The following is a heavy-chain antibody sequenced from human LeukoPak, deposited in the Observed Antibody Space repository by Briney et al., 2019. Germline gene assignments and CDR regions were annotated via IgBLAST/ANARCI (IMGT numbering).Heavy chain of an antibody. Sequence: GGSLRLSCAASGFSFRSYEMSWVRQAPGKGLEWVSVIYSGGNTYYADSVKGRFTISRDNSKNTLFLQMDSLRADDTAVYYCARGGRAGWSGSYEDSFDIWGQGTMVTVSS. CDR2: IYSGGNT. CDR1: GFSFRSYE. V-gene: IGHV3-53*01. J-gene: IGHJ3*02. CDR3: ARGGRAGWSGSYEDSFDI. D-gene: IGHD1-26*01.